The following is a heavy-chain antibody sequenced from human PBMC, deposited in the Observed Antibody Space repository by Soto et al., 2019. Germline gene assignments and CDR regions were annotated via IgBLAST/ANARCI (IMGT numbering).Heavy chain of an antibody. D-gene: IGHD2-2*01. CDR1: GGSFSGYY. CDR3: ASSKSYCSSTSCTLYYYGMDV. J-gene: IGHJ6*02. V-gene: IGHV4-34*01. CDR2: INHSGST. Sequence: QVQLQQWGAGLLKPSETLSLTCAVYGGSFSGYYWSWIRQPPGKGLEWIGEINHSGSTNYNPSLKSRVTISVDTSKNQFSLKLSSVTAANTAVYYCASSKSYCSSTSCTLYYYGMDVWGQGTTVTVSS.